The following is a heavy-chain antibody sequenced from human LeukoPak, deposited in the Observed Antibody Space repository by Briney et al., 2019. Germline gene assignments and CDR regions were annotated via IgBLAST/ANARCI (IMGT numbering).Heavy chain of an antibody. CDR2: IVGSSST. CDR3: ARIGAGSSRDY. CDR1: GFTFSNFA. J-gene: IGHJ4*02. D-gene: IGHD6-13*01. Sequence: GGSLRLSCAASGFTFSNFAMTWVRQAPGKGLEWVSSIVGSSSTYYADSLKGRFTISRNNAKNSLYLQMNSLRAEDTAVYYCARIGAGSSRDYWGQGTLVTVSS. V-gene: IGHV3-21*01.